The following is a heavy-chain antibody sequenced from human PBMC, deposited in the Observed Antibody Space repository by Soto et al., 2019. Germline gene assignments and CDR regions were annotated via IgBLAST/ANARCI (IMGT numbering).Heavy chain of an antibody. J-gene: IGHJ6*02. D-gene: IGHD2-21*02. CDR3: AREDDGGDRLDV. V-gene: IGHV4-30-4*08. CDR2: IHHSGSI. Sequence: SETLSLTCTVSGDSISSDYYHWTWIRQSPGKGLEWIGYIHHSGSILYNPSLKSRVTISVDTSKNQFSLHLTSVTAADTAVYFCAREDDGGDRLDVWGQGTTVTVPS. CDR1: GDSISSDYYH.